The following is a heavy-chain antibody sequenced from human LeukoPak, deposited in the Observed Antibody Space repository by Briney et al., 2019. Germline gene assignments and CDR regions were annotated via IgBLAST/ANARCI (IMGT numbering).Heavy chain of an antibody. D-gene: IGHD1-7*01. CDR3: ARGGWNYDVDANDI. CDR2: INPNSGGT. Sequence: ASVKVSFKSSGYTFTVYYTYWVRQAPGQGLEWMGWINPNSGGTNYAQKFQGRVTMTRDTSISTAYMELSRLRSDDTAVYYCARGGWNYDVDANDIWGQGTMVTVSS. V-gene: IGHV1-2*02. CDR1: GYTFTVYY. J-gene: IGHJ3*02.